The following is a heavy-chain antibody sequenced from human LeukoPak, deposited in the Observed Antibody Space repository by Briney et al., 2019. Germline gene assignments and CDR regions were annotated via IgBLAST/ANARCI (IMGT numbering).Heavy chain of an antibody. CDR2: IDPKSGGT. CDR1: GYTFTGHR. J-gene: IGHJ4*02. Sequence: ASVKVSCKASGYTFTGHRIHWVRQAPGQGLEWMGWIDPKSGGTNHAQKFQGRVTMTRDTSISIVYMELSRLRSDDTAVYYCARFNLAVAGSFDYWGQGTLVTVSS. D-gene: IGHD6-19*01. CDR3: ARFNLAVAGSFDY. V-gene: IGHV1-2*02.